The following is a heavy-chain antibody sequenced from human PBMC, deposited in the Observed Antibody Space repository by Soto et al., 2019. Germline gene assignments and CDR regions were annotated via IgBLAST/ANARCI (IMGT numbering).Heavy chain of an antibody. D-gene: IGHD3-9*01. Sequence: QVQLVQSGAEVKKPGASVKVSCKASGYTFTSYGISWVRQAPGQGLEWMGWISAYNGNTNYAQKLQGRVTMTTDTAXSXXYRELRSLRSDDTAVYYCARLVLTGYYLVGGRFDPWGQGTLVTVSS. CDR1: GYTFTSYG. J-gene: IGHJ5*02. CDR2: ISAYNGNT. CDR3: ARLVLTGYYLVGGRFDP. V-gene: IGHV1-18*01.